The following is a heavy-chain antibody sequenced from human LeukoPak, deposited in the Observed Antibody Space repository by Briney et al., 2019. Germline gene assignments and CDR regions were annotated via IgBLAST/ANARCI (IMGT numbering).Heavy chain of an antibody. D-gene: IGHD3-10*01. Sequence: ASVKVSCKASGYTFTSYGISWVRQAPGQGLEWMGWITAYNDNTYYAQKLQGRVTMTTDTSTSTAYMELSSLRSEDTAVYYCARAYGSGNYYYYYYMDVWGKGTTVTISS. CDR2: ITAYNDNT. CDR3: ARAYGSGNYYYYYYMDV. CDR1: GYTFTSYG. J-gene: IGHJ6*03. V-gene: IGHV1-18*01.